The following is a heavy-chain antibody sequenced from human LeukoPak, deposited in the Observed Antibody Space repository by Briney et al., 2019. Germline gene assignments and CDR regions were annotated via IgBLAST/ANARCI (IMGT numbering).Heavy chain of an antibody. V-gene: IGHV3-23*01. Sequence: GGSLRLSCAASGFALSSYAMSWVRQAPGKGLEWVSSISESGGTTDYADSVKGRFTISRDNSKNTLYLQMNSLRAEDTAVYYCARQWLINGWGQGILVTVSS. D-gene: IGHD6-19*01. J-gene: IGHJ4*02. CDR1: GFALSSYA. CDR2: ISESGGTT. CDR3: ARQWLING.